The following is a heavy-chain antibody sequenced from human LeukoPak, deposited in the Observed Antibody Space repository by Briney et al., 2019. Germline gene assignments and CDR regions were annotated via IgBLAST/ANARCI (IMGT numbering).Heavy chain of an antibody. V-gene: IGHV4-31*03. CDR2: IYYSGST. CDR1: GGSISSSGYF. Sequence: SQTLSLTCTVSGGSISSSGYFWSWIRQHPGKGLEWIGYIYYSGSTYYHPSLKSRVTISVDTSKNQFSLNLSSVTAADTAVYYCASYSGSYAYYGYWGQGTLVTVSS. CDR3: ASYSGSYAYYGY. D-gene: IGHD1-26*01. J-gene: IGHJ4*02.